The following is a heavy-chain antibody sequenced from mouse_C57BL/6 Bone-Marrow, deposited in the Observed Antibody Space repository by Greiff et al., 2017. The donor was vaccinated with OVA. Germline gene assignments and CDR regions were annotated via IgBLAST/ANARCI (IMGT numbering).Heavy chain of an antibody. J-gene: IGHJ1*03. CDR2: ISSGGSYT. CDR3: ARPPYYGSSLYFDV. D-gene: IGHD1-1*01. V-gene: IGHV5-6*01. Sequence: EVKLMESGGDLVKPGGSLKLSCAASGFTFSSYGMSWVRQTPDKRLEWVATISSGGSYTYYPDSVKGRFTISRDNAKNTLYLQMSSLKSEDTAMYYCARPPYYGSSLYFDVWGTGTTVTVSS. CDR1: GFTFSSYG.